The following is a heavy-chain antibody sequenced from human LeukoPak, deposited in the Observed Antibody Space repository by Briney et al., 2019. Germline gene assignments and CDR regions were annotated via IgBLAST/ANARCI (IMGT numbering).Heavy chain of an antibody. Sequence: GGSLRLSCAASGFTFSSYGMHWVRQAPGKGLEWVAVISYDGSNKYYADSVKGRFTISRDNSKNTLYLQMNSLRAEDTAVYYCATDSLGELLSRGDAFDIWGQGTMVTVSS. J-gene: IGHJ3*02. CDR2: ISYDGSNK. CDR3: ATDSLGELLSRGDAFDI. V-gene: IGHV3-30*03. CDR1: GFTFSSYG. D-gene: IGHD3-10*01.